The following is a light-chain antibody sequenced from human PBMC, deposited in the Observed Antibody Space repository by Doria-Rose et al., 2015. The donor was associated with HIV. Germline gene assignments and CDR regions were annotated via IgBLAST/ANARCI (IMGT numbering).Light chain of an antibody. Sequence: EIVTTQSPGTLSLSPGEGATLSCRASQSFSSTYLAWYQQKPGQAPSLLIYDGSTRVTGIPDRFSASGSGTDFTLTINRLEPEDFALYYCHQYGTSWTFGQGTKVEI. V-gene: IGKV3-20*01. CDR2: DGS. J-gene: IGKJ1*01. CDR3: HQYGTSWT. CDR1: QSFSSTY.